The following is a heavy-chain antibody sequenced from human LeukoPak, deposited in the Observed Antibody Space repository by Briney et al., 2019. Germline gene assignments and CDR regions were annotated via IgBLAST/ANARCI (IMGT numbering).Heavy chain of an antibody. CDR3: ARDEHQYYDESTGRFDY. CDR1: GFTFSSYD. D-gene: IGHD3-22*01. V-gene: IGHV3-7*01. Sequence: PGGSLRLSCAASGFTFSSYDMQWLRQAPGKGLEWVANIKQDGSEKYHVDSVRGRFTISRDNAKNSLFLQMNSLRAEDTAVYFCARDEHQYYDESTGRFDYWGQGTLVTVSS. J-gene: IGHJ4*02. CDR2: IKQDGSEK.